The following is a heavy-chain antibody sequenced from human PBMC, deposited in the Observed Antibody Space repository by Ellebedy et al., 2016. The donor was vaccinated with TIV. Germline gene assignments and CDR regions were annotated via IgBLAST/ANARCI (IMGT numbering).Heavy chain of an antibody. J-gene: IGHJ6*02. CDR2: VTLSSGAT. D-gene: IGHD3-10*01. V-gene: IGHV1-2*02. CDR3: ARDPFGKYIRENYYYYGMDV. CDR1: GYIFTDYY. Sequence: AASVKVSCKASGYIFTDYYIHWVRQAPGQGLEWMGWVTLSSGATNYARTLQGRVTMTRDTSTNTAYMELRGLRSDDTAVYYCARDPFGKYIRENYYYYGMDVWGLGTTVTVSS.